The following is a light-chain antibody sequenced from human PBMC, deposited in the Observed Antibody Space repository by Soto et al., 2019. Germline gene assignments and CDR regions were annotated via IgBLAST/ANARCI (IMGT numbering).Light chain of an antibody. J-gene: IGKJ5*01. Sequence: DIQMTQSPSSLSASVGNRVTITCRARQCISTYLNWYQKKPGKAPNLLIYDASPLQSGVPSRFSGSGGGTDYTLSISSVQPEDFATYFCQQGYMDPFTFGQGTQLEI. CDR3: QQGYMDPFT. CDR2: DAS. CDR1: QCISTY. V-gene: IGKV1-39*01.